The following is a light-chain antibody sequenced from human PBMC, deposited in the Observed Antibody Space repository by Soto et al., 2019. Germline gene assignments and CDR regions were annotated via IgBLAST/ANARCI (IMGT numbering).Light chain of an antibody. CDR2: GAY. J-gene: IGKJ1*01. V-gene: IGKV3-15*01. CDR3: EQYYNWLGT. CDR1: QSVSRN. Sequence: EIVMTQSPATLSVSPGERATLSCRASQSVSRNLAWYQQKPGQAPRLLIYGAYTRATGTPARFSGSGSGTEFTLTVSSLQSEDFAVYYCEQYYNWLGTFGQGTKVEIK.